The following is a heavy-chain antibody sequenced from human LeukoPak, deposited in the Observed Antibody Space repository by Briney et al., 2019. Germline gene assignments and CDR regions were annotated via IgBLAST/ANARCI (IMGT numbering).Heavy chain of an antibody. CDR2: ISGSGGST. Sequence: GGSLRLSCAASGFTFSSYAMNWVRQAPGKGLEWVSAISGSGGSTYYADSVKGRFTISRDNSKNTLYLQMNSLRAEDTAVYYCAKDVDTAMVGPLNYWGQGTLVTVSS. CDR3: AKDVDTAMVGPLNY. CDR1: GFTFSSYA. J-gene: IGHJ4*02. V-gene: IGHV3-23*01. D-gene: IGHD5-18*01.